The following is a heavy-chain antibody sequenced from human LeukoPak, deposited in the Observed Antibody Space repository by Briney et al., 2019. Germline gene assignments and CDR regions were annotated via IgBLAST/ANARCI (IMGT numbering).Heavy chain of an antibody. CDR3: ARDFGSGPPTNFDY. CDR2: INPSDGSP. Sequence: ASVKVSCKASGYCFTSYYMHWVREAPGQGLEWMVVINPSDGSPNYAQKFQGRVTMTRDTSTTTVYMELSSLRSEDTAVYYCARDFGSGPPTNFDYWGQGTLVTVSS. V-gene: IGHV1-46*01. CDR1: GYCFTSYY. J-gene: IGHJ4*02. D-gene: IGHD6-19*01.